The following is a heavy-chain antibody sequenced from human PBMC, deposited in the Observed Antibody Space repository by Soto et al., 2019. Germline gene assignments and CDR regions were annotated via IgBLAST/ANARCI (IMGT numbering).Heavy chain of an antibody. CDR3: ARAPVGRIVGATLQFDY. V-gene: IGHV1-69*13. J-gene: IGHJ4*02. CDR1: GGTFSSYA. Sequence: SVKVSCKASGGTFSSYAISWVRQAPGQGLEWVGGIIPIFGTANYAQKFQGRVTITADESTSTAYMELSSLRSEDTAVYYCARAPVGRIVGATLQFDYWGQGTLVTVSS. D-gene: IGHD1-26*01. CDR2: IIPIFGTA.